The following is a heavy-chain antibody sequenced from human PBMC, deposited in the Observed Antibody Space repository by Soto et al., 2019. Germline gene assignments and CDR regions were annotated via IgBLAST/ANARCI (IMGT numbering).Heavy chain of an antibody. J-gene: IGHJ6*03. D-gene: IGHD2-2*01. CDR2: ISSSSSYI. Sequence: GGSLRLSCAASGFTFSSYSMNWVRQAPGKGLEWVSSISSSSSYIYYADSVKGRFTISRDNAKNSLYLQMNSLRAEDTAVYYCARALRIVVVPAATNYYYYMDVWGKGTTVTVSS. CDR1: GFTFSSYS. CDR3: ARALRIVVVPAATNYYYYMDV. V-gene: IGHV3-21*01.